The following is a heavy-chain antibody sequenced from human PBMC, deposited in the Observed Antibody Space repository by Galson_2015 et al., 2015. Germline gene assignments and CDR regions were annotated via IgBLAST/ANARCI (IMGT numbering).Heavy chain of an antibody. CDR2: IRDDAGEI. CDR3: ARGFNWNFDS. CDR1: GFTFSTYW. Sequence: SLRLSCAASGFTFSTYWMTWVRQAPGKGLEWVGNIRDDAGEIYYVDSVKGRFSISRDNAKSVLFLQMNSLRVDDTAVYYCARGFNWNFDSWGQGTLVTVSS. V-gene: IGHV3-7*01. J-gene: IGHJ4*02. D-gene: IGHD1-1*01.